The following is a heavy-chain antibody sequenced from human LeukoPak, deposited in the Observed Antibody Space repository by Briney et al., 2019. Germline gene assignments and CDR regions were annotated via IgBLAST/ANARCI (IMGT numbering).Heavy chain of an antibody. J-gene: IGHJ4*02. D-gene: IGHD3/OR15-3a*01. CDR1: GYTFINYG. CDR2: ISTYNGNT. CDR3: ARERGWTDLRDY. Sequence: ASVKVSCKASGYTFINYGINWVRQAPGQGLEWMGWISTYNGNTVYAQQFQGRLTLTTDTPTTTGYMELGSLISDDTTLYYCARERGWTDLRDYWGLGTLLTVSS. V-gene: IGHV1-18*01.